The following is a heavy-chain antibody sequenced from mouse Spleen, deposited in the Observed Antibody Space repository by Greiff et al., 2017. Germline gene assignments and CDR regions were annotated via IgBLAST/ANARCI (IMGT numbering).Heavy chain of an antibody. CDR1: GFTFSSYA. CDR2: ISDGGSYT. J-gene: IGHJ3*01. V-gene: IGHV5-4*01. Sequence: EVQVVESGGGLVKPGGSLKLSCAASGFTFSSYAMSWVRQTPEKRLEWVATISDGGSYTYYPDNVKGRFTISRDNAKNNLYLQMSHLKSEDTAMYYCAREGYTSFAYWGQGTLVTVSA. CDR3: AREGYTSFAY.